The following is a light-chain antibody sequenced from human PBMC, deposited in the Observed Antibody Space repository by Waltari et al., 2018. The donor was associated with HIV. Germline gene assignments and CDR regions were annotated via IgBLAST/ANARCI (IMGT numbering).Light chain of an antibody. Sequence: QSVLTQPPSVSGAPGQRVTISCTGSSSNIGAGYDVHWYQQVPGTAPKLLIFGNSNRPSGVPDRFSGSKSATSASLAITGLQAEDEADYYCQSYDSSLTEVIFGGGTKLTVL. J-gene: IGLJ2*01. CDR1: SSNIGAGYD. CDR3: QSYDSSLTEVI. V-gene: IGLV1-40*01. CDR2: GNS.